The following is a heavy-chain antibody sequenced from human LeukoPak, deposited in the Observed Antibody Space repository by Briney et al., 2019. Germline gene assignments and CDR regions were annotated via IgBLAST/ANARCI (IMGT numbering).Heavy chain of an antibody. V-gene: IGHV3-23*01. CDR3: AKERQTGDYFTSDY. J-gene: IGHJ4*02. D-gene: IGHD4-17*01. CDR1: GFTFSSYT. CDR2: INNRGSST. Sequence: GGSLRLSCAAPGFTFSSYTMSWVRQAPGEGLEWLSAINNRGSSTYYAGSVKDRFTISRDNSENTLYLQMNSLTVDDTAVYFCAKERQTGDYFTSDYWGQGTLVTVSS.